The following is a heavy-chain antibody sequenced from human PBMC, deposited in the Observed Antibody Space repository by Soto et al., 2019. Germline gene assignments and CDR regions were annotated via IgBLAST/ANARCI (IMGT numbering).Heavy chain of an antibody. J-gene: IGHJ4*02. V-gene: IGHV1-18*01. D-gene: IGHD2-15*01. CDR1: GYTFTSYG. CDR2: ISAYNGNT. CDR3: AASVYCSGGSCYQNSGYFDY. Sequence: ASVKVSCKASGYTFTSYGISWVRQAPGQGLEWMGWISAYNGNTNYAQKLQGRVTMTTDTSTSTAYMELRSLRSDDTAVYYCAASVYCSGGSCYQNSGYFDYWGQGTLVTVSS.